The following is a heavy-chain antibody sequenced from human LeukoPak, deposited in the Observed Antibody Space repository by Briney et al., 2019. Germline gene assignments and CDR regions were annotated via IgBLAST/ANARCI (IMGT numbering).Heavy chain of an antibody. J-gene: IGHJ3*02. Sequence: PGGSLRLSCAASGFTFSSYAMHWVRQAPGKGLEWVAVISYDGSNKYYADSVKGRFTISRDNSKNTLYLQMNSLRAEDTAVYYCARNRYSSSWPPPGGDAFDIWGQGTMVTVSS. V-gene: IGHV3-30-3*01. CDR1: GFTFSSYA. CDR2: ISYDGSNK. CDR3: ARNRYSSSWPPPGGDAFDI. D-gene: IGHD6-13*01.